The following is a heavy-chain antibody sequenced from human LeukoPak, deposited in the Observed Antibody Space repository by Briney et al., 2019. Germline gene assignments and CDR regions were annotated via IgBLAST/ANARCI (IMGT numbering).Heavy chain of an antibody. J-gene: IGHJ4*02. V-gene: IGHV3-74*01. CDR3: AKLAIAATGISLGGVDY. D-gene: IGHD6-13*01. Sequence: QPGGSLRLSCAASGFTLSNYWMHWVRQAPGKGLVWVSRINSDGSSTSYADSVKGRFTISRDNSKNSLYLQMNSLRTEDTALYYCAKLAIAATGISLGGVDYWGQGTLVTVSS. CDR2: INSDGSST. CDR1: GFTLSNYW.